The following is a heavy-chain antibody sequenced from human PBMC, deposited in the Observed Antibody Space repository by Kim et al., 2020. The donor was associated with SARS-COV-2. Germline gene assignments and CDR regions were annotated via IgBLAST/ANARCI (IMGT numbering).Heavy chain of an antibody. Sequence: SETLSLTCSVSGTPITTYYWSWIRQSPGKGLEWIGSIYHNGNTKDNPSLRSRLTISIDTSRNQFSLRLRSVTAADTAVYYCSSQIAFWFGGYMNGWGKGT. CDR3: SSQIAFWFGGYMNG. V-gene: IGHV4-59*08. D-gene: IGHD3-10*01. CDR2: IYHNGNT. J-gene: IGHJ6*03. CDR1: GTPITTYY.